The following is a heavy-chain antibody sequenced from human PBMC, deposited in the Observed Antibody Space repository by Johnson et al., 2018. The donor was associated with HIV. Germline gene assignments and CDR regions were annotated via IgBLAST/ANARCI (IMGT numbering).Heavy chain of an antibody. CDR1: GFTFSTYA. J-gene: IGHJ3*02. CDR3: ARAGGSSLAFDS. Sequence: QVQLVESGGGVVQPGRSLRLSCAASGFTFSTYAMHWVRQAPGKGLAWVAVIWYDGSNKYYADSVKGRFTISRDNSKNTLYLQMNSLRAEDRAVSYCARAGGSSLAFDSWGQGTMVTVSS. CDR2: IWYDGSNK. V-gene: IGHV3-33*08. D-gene: IGHD6-6*01.